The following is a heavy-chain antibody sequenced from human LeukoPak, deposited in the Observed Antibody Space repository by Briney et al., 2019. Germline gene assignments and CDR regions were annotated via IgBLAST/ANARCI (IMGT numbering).Heavy chain of an antibody. CDR3: ARGSGGWYKFDY. V-gene: IGHV1-2*06. CDR1: GYTFTGYY. J-gene: IGHJ4*02. D-gene: IGHD6-19*01. Sequence: GASVKVSCKASGYTFTGYYMYWVRQAPGQGLEWIGRINPNSGGTNYAQKFQGRVTMTRDTSTSTAYMELSRLTSDDTAVYYCARGSGGWYKFDYWGRGTLVTVSS. CDR2: INPNSGGT.